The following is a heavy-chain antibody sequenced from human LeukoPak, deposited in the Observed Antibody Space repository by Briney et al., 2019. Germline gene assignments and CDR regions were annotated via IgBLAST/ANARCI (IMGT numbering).Heavy chain of an antibody. Sequence: PSETLSLTCTVSGGSISSSSYYWGWIRQPPGKGLEWIGSIYYSGSTYYNPSLKSRVTISVDTSKNQFSLKLSSVTAADTAVYYCAKKGGYSGSVRWFDPWGQGTLVTVSS. CDR1: GGSISSSSYY. J-gene: IGHJ5*02. CDR3: AKKGGYSGSVRWFDP. CDR2: IYYSGST. V-gene: IGHV4-39*07. D-gene: IGHD1-26*01.